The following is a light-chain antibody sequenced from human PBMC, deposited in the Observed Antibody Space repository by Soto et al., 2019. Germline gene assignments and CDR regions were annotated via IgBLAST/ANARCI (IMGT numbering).Light chain of an antibody. J-gene: IGKJ5*01. CDR3: QQYNNWPPIT. CDR2: YAS. Sequence: EIMMTQSPATLSVSPGERATLSCRASQGVSNNVAWYQQKPGQAPRLLIYYASTRATGIPARFSGSGSGTEFTLTISSLQSEDFALYYCQQYNNWPPITFGQGTRLEIK. CDR1: QGVSNN. V-gene: IGKV3-15*01.